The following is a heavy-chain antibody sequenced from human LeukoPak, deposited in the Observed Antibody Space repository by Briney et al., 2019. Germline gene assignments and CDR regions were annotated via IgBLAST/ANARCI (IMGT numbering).Heavy chain of an antibody. CDR2: IYTRGST. J-gene: IGHJ3*02. CDR3: ARGRYCSADICSGGDAFDI. CDR1: VGSINNYH. V-gene: IGHV4-4*07. Sequence: KPSETLSLTCTVSVGSINNYHWSWIRQPAGKGLEWIGRIYTRGSTNYNPSLKSRVTMSVDTSQNQFSLKLSSVTAADTAVYYCARGRYCSADICSGGDAFDIWGQGTMVSVSS. D-gene: IGHD2-15*01.